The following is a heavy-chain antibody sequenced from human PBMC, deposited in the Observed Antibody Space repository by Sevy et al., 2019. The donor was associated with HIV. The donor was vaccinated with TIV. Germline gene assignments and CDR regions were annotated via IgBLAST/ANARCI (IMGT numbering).Heavy chain of an antibody. V-gene: IGHV3-30*03. CDR2: ISYDGSKT. CDR3: ASGFDYQEQYYYFLGMDV. D-gene: IGHD5-12*01. J-gene: IGHJ6*02. CDR1: GFTFSGYG. Sequence: GGSLRLSCAASGFTFSGYGMHWVRQAPGKGLEWVAIISYDGSKTYYSESVKGRFAISRDNSRNTLNLQMSSLRVEDTAVYYCASGFDYQEQYYYFLGMDVWGRGTTVTVS.